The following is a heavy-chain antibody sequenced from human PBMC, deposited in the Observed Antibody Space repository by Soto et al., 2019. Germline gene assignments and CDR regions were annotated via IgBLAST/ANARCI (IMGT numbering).Heavy chain of an antibody. J-gene: IGHJ4*02. CDR1: GYTFTSYG. V-gene: IGHV1-18*01. Sequence: ASVKVSCKASGYTFTSYGISWVRQAPGQGLEWMGWISAYNGNTNYAQKLQGRVTMTTDTSTSTAYMELRSLRSDDTALYYCARDIVVDFWSGDPVDYWGQGTLVTVSS. CDR3: ARDIVVDFWSGDPVDY. D-gene: IGHD3-3*01. CDR2: ISAYNGNT.